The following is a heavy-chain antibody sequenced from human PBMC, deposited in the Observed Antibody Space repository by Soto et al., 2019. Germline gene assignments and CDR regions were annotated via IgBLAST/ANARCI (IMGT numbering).Heavy chain of an antibody. CDR2: IYHSGST. D-gene: IGHD2-15*01. J-gene: IGHJ4*02. CDR1: GGSISSGGYS. V-gene: IGHV4-30-2*01. Sequence: QLQLQESGSGLVKPSQTLSLTCAVSGGSISSGGYSWSWIRQPPGKGLAWIGYIYHSGSTYYNPSPQSRDTISVARSKNQFSLKLSSVTAADTAVYYCARGQVVAAQHWGQGTLVTVSS. CDR3: ARGQVVAAQH.